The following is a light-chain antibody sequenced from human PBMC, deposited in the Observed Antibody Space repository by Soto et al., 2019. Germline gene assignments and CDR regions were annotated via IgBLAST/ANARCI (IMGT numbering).Light chain of an antibody. CDR2: WAS. V-gene: IGKV4-1*01. CDR3: QQYDATPHT. CDR1: QSVLYNPSNKNY. Sequence: DIVMTQSPDSLAVSLGERATINCKSSQSVLYNPSNKNYLAWYQQKPGQPPKLLIYWASTRKSGVPDRFSGSGSGTDFTLTISNLQAEDVAVYYCQQYDATPHTFGGGTKVEI. J-gene: IGKJ4*01.